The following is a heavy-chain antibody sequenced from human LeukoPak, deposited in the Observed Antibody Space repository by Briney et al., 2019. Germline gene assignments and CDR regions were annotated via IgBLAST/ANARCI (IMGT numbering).Heavy chain of an antibody. V-gene: IGHV3-48*01. J-gene: IGHJ6*03. Sequence: GGSLRLSCAASGFTYSSYGMNWVRQAPGKGLEWISYISGSGDTIYNADSVKGRFAISRDNGQNSLYLQMNSLRAEDTAVYYCARDGRGTNGVSYYYMDVWGKGTTVTVSS. CDR3: ARDGRGTNGVSYYYMDV. CDR1: GFTYSSYG. D-gene: IGHD2-8*01. CDR2: ISGSGDTI.